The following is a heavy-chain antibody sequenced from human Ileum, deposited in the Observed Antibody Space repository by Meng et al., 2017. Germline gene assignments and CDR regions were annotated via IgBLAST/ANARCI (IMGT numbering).Heavy chain of an antibody. Sequence: QGQLQESGPGLVRPSETLSLICAVYGGSVSSSGYQWGWIRQPPGKGLEWIGYASTNYNPSLKSRVTISVDTSKNQFSLKLTSVTAADTAGYYCARDHWGSLDYWGQGVLVTVSS. CDR3: ARDHWGSLDY. CDR1: GGSVSSSGYQ. D-gene: IGHD7-27*01. J-gene: IGHJ4*02. CDR2: AST. V-gene: IGHV4-61*08.